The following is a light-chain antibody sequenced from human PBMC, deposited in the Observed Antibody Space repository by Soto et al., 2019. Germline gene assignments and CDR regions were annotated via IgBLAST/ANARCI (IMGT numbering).Light chain of an antibody. CDR1: QSVSSSY. Sequence: EIVLTQSPGTLSLSPGEIATLSCRASQSVSSSYLAWYQQKPGQAPRLLIYGASSSATGIPDRFSGSGSGTDLTLTISRLEPEDFAVYYCQQYGSSPLTFGPGTKVDIK. V-gene: IGKV3-20*01. CDR3: QQYGSSPLT. CDR2: GAS. J-gene: IGKJ3*01.